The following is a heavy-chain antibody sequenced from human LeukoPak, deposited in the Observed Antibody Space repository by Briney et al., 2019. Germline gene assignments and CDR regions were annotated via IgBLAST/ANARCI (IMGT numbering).Heavy chain of an antibody. Sequence: PSETLSLTCTVSGDSISPYYWSWIRQPPGKGLEWIGYIYYSGPTDSNPSLKSRATISEDTSKNRLSLRLSSVTAADTAVYYCARGFYSNYYGLDVWGQGTTVTVSS. CDR1: GDSISPYY. CDR3: ARGFYSNYYGLDV. J-gene: IGHJ6*02. CDR2: IYYSGPT. V-gene: IGHV4-59*01. D-gene: IGHD6-13*01.